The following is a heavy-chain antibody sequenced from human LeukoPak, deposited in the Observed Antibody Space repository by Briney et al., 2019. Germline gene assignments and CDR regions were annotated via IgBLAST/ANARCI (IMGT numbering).Heavy chain of an antibody. D-gene: IGHD3-22*01. J-gene: IGHJ4*02. Sequence: PSETLSLTCAVYGGSFSGYYWSWIRQPPGKGLEWIGEINHSGSTNYNPSLKSRVTISVDTSKNQFSLKLSSVTAADTAVYYCARFSYDSSGSQRHLDYWGQGTLVTVSS. V-gene: IGHV4-34*01. CDR2: INHSGST. CDR1: GGSFSGYY. CDR3: ARFSYDSSGSQRHLDY.